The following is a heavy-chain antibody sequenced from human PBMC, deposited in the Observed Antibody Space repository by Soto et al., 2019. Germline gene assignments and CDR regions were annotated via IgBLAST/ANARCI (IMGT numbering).Heavy chain of an antibody. CDR3: ARVGSSGWSPDY. CDR2: IFYTGST. V-gene: IGHV4-59*11. CDR1: GGSISGHY. J-gene: IGHJ4*02. Sequence: SETLSLTCTVSGGSISGHYWIWIRQSPGKGLEWIGYIFYTGSTNYNPSLKSRVTLSVDTSKNQSSLRLSSVTAADTAVYYCARVGSSGWSPDYWGQGTLVTVSS. D-gene: IGHD6-19*01.